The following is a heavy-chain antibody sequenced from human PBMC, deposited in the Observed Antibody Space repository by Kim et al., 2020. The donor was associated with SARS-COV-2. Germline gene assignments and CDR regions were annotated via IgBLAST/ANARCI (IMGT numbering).Heavy chain of an antibody. Sequence: GGSLRLSCAASGFTFSSCAMTWVRQAPGKGLEWVSAISGGSTGTYYADSVKGRFTISRDNSKNTLYLQMNSLRAEDTAVYYCAKVPSPAYCSGCHCQFYFGCWGQGTLVTVSS. V-gene: IGHV3-23*01. CDR2: ISGGSTGT. J-gene: IGHJ4*01. CDR3: AKVPSPAYCSGCHCQFYFGC. CDR1: GFTFSSCA. D-gene: IGHD2-15*01.